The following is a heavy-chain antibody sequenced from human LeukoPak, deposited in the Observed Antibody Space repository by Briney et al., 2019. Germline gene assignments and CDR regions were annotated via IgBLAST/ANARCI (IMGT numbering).Heavy chain of an antibody. CDR1: GFTFSSYW. CDR3: ARDWVRGVLDY. CDR2: IKQDGSEK. V-gene: IGHV3-7*01. J-gene: IGHJ4*02. Sequence: GGSLRLSRAASGFTFSSYWMSWVRQAPGKGLEWVANIKQDGSEKYYVDSVKGRFTISRDNAKNSLYLQMNSLRAEDTAVYYCARDWVRGVLDYWGQGTLVTVSS. D-gene: IGHD3-10*01.